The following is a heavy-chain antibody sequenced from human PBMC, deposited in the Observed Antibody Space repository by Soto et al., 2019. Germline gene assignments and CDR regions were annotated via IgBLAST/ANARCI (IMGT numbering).Heavy chain of an antibody. D-gene: IGHD3-10*01. V-gene: IGHV1-69*01. J-gene: IGHJ6*02. CDR1: GVSFNNNG. CDR2: VSPPFRTS. Sequence: QVQLVQSGAEVQKPGSSVKVSCKTSGVSFNNNGIGWVRQAPGHGLEWMGGVSPPFRTSNYARKFQGRISITADASTGTVNMELSSLTSEDTVQYYCARVLYYGSGIYSPYGMDVWGQGTTVTVSS. CDR3: ARVLYYGSGIYSPYGMDV.